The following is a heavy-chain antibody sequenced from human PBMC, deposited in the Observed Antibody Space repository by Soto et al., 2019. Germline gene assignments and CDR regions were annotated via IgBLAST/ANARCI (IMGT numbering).Heavy chain of an antibody. J-gene: IGHJ6*02. CDR2: IYYSGST. Sequence: QLLESGPGLVKPSETLSLTCTVSGGSISSSSYYWGWIRQPPGKGLEWIGSIYYSGSTYYNPSLKSRVTISVDTSKNQLSLKLSSVTAAETAVYYCASMDYGDYYYYGMDVWGQGTTVTVSS. CDR3: ASMDYGDYYYYGMDV. V-gene: IGHV4-39*01. CDR1: GGSISSSSYY. D-gene: IGHD3-10*01.